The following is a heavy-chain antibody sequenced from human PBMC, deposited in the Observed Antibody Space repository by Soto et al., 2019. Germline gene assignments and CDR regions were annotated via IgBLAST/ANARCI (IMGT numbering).Heavy chain of an antibody. V-gene: IGHV3-53*01. Sequence: GGSLRLSCAASGFTVSSNYMSWVRQAPGKGLEWVSVIYSGGSTYYADSVKGRFTISRDNSKNTLYLQMNSLRAEDTAVYYCARDAYGGNSPDYYYGMDVWGQGTTVTVSS. CDR2: IYSGGST. D-gene: IGHD4-17*01. CDR3: ARDAYGGNSPDYYYGMDV. CDR1: GFTVSSNY. J-gene: IGHJ6*02.